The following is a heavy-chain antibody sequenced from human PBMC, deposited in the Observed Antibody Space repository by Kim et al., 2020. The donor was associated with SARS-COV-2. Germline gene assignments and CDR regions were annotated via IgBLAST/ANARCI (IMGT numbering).Heavy chain of an antibody. V-gene: IGHV1-18*04. Sequence: ASVKVSCKASGYTFTSYGISWVRQAPGQGLEWMGWISAYNGNTNYAQKLQGRVTMTTDTSTSTAYMELRSLRSDDTAVYYCARDPEITGGSNENDYWGQGTLVTVSS. CDR2: ISAYNGNT. J-gene: IGHJ4*02. CDR1: GYTFTSYG. CDR3: ARDPEITGGSNENDY. D-gene: IGHD1-26*01.